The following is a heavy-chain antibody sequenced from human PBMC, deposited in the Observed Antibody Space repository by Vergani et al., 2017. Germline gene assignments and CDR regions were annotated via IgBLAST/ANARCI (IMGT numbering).Heavy chain of an antibody. D-gene: IGHD3-10*01. Sequence: VQLQQWGAGLLKPSETLSLTCAVYGGSFSGYYWSGIRQPPGKGLEWIGQINPSGSTNYNPSLKSRVTISVDTSKNQFSLKLSSVSAADRAVYYCATAPRGHYWGQGTLVIVSS. CDR1: GGSFSGYY. V-gene: IGHV4-34*01. CDR3: ATAPRGHY. J-gene: IGHJ4*02. CDR2: INPSGST.